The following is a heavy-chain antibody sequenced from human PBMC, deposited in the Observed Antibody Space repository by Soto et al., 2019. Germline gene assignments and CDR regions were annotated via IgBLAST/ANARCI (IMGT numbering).Heavy chain of an antibody. V-gene: IGHV4-59*08. CDR1: GDSMTNYY. D-gene: IGHD1-26*01. J-gene: IGHJ4*02. CDR3: ARHTYGRADFDS. CDR2: IHSSGIT. Sequence: SETLSLTCTVSGDSMTNYYWNWIRQVPGKGLEWIGEIHSSGITKYNPSLKSRVTISVDSSKNQFSLKLTSVSATDTALYYCARHTYGRADFDSWGQGALVTVSS.